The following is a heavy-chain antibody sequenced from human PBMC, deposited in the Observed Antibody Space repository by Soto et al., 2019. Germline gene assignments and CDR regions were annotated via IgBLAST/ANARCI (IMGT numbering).Heavy chain of an antibody. J-gene: IGHJ4*02. V-gene: IGHV1-69*13. D-gene: IGHD5-18*01. CDR3: ARGVTRGSFPTFDL. Sequence: QVQLVQSGAEVKKPGSSVKVSCNPSGDTFSSYSFSLVRQVPGQGLEWMGGFSPIFAAPNYAQKFLDIVTITADQFTRAVYLELSSLRSDDTAVYYCARGVTRGSFPTFDLWGQGTLVTVSS. CDR2: FSPIFAAP. CDR1: GDTFSSYS.